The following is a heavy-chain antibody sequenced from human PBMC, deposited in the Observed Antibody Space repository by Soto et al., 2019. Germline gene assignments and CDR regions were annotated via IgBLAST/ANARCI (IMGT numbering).Heavy chain of an antibody. CDR3: ARAPYGKSSGWPFYH. J-gene: IGHJ5*02. CDR2: ISAYNGNT. Sequence: GASVKVSCKASGYTFTSYGISWVRQAPGQGLEWMGWISAYNGNTNYAQKLQGRVTMTTDTSTSTAYMELRGLRSDDTAVYYCARAPYGKSSGWPFYHWGQGTLVTVSS. CDR1: GYTFTSYG. V-gene: IGHV1-18*04. D-gene: IGHD6-19*01.